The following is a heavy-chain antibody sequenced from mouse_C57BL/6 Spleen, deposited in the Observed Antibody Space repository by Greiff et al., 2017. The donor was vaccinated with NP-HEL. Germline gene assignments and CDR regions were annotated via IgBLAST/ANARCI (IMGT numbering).Heavy chain of an antibody. CDR1: GYAFSSSW. V-gene: IGHV1-82*01. Sequence: QVQLQQSGPELVKPGASVKISCKASGYAFSSSWMNWVKQRPGKGLEWIGRIYPGDGDTNYNGKFKGKATLTADKSSSTAYMQLSSLTAEDSAVYFCARTPVIRDYGSSYGFDYWGQGTTLTVSS. CDR3: ARTPVIRDYGSSYGFDY. J-gene: IGHJ2*01. CDR2: IYPGDGDT. D-gene: IGHD1-1*01.